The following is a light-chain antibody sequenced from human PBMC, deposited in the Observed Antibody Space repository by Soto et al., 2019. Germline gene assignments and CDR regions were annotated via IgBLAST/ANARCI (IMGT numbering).Light chain of an antibody. CDR1: SSNIGADHD. Sequence: QSVLTQPPSVSGAPGQRVSISCTGSSSNIGADHDVHWYQQLPGTAPKLLVYGNSNRPSGVPDRFSGSKSGTSASLAITGLQAEDEADYYCQSYDSSLSGSLFGGGTKLTVL. V-gene: IGLV1-40*01. CDR3: QSYDSSLSGSL. J-gene: IGLJ2*01. CDR2: GNS.